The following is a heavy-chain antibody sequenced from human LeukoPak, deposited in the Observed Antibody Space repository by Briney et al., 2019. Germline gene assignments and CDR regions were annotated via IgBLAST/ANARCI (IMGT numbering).Heavy chain of an antibody. CDR2: INHSGST. Sequence: PSETLSLTCAAYGGSFSGYYWSWIRQPPGKGLEWIGEINHSGSTNYNPSLKSRVTTSVETTKNNISLQLSTGTAAETAVYYCGRCGRMVLARRAWFDTSG. J-gene: IGHJ5*01. V-gene: IGHV4-34*01. D-gene: IGHD3-10*01. CDR1: GGSFSGYY. CDR3: GRCGRMVLARRAWFDT.